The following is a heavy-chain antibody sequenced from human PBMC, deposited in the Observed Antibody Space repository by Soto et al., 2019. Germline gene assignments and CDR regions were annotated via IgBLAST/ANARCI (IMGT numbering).Heavy chain of an antibody. V-gene: IGHV4-59*01. J-gene: IGHJ6*02. CDR2: IYYSGST. D-gene: IGHD3-16*01. CDR1: GGSISSYY. CDR3: ARVLGYYYYGMDV. Sequence: XXTLSLPCTVSGGSISSYYWSWIPQPPGKGLEWIGYIYYSGSTNYNPSLKSRVTISVDTSKNQFSLKLSSVNAADTAVYYCARVLGYYYYGMDVWGQGTTVTVSS.